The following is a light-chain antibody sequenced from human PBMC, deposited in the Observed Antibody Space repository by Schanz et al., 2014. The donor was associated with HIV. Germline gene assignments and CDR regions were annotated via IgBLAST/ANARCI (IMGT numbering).Light chain of an antibody. CDR2: GAS. CDR1: QSVSSN. V-gene: IGKV3-15*01. Sequence: EIVMTQSPATLSVSPGERATLSCRASQSVSSNLAWYQQKPGQAPRLLIYGASTRATGIPAXXSGSGSGTXFTLTISSLQSEDFAVYFCQYFGNSGGTFGGXTKVEIK. CDR3: QYFGNSGGT. J-gene: IGKJ4*01.